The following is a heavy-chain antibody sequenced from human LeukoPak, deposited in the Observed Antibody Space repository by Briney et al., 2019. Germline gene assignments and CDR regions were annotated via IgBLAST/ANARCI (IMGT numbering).Heavy chain of an antibody. J-gene: IGHJ6*03. CDR2: INHSGST. D-gene: IGHD2-15*01. CDR1: GGSFSGHY. CDR3: ARVGSGGVYYYYMDV. V-gene: IGHV4-34*01. Sequence: SETLSLTCAVYGGSFSGHYWSWIRQPPGKGLEWIGEINHSGSTNYNPSLKSRVTISVDTSKNQFSLKLSSVTAADTAVYYCARVGSGGVYYYYMDVWGKGTTVTVSS.